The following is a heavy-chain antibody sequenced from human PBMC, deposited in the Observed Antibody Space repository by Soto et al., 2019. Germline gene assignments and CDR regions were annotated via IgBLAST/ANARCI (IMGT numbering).Heavy chain of an antibody. V-gene: IGHV1-69*04. CDR1: GGTFSSYT. Sequence: SVKVSCKASGGTFSSYTISWVRQAPGQGLEWMGRIIPILGIANYAQKFQGRVTITADKSTSTAYMELSSLRSEDTAVYYCARDPNQITVTDDAFDIWGQGTMVTVS. J-gene: IGHJ3*02. CDR2: IIPILGIA. CDR3: ARDPNQITVTDDAFDI. D-gene: IGHD4-17*01.